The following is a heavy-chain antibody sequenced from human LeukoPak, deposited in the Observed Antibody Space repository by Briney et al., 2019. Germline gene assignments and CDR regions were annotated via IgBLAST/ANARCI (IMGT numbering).Heavy chain of an antibody. CDR1: GFTFSSYW. V-gene: IGHV3-74*01. CDR3: ARDSQTRSAFEF. D-gene: IGHD1-14*01. CDR2: INSDGSST. Sequence: GGSLRLSCAASGFTFSSYWMSWVRQAPGKGLVWVSRINSDGSSTSYANSVKGRFTISRDNAKNSLYLQMNSLRVEDTAVYYCARDSQTRSAFEFWGQGTMVTVSS. J-gene: IGHJ3*01.